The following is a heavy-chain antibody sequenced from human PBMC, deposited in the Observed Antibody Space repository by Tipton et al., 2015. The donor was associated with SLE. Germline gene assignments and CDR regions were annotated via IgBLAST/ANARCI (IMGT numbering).Heavy chain of an antibody. J-gene: IGHJ3*02. CDR2: IYSGGST. CDR1: GFTVSSNY. D-gene: IGHD3-3*01. V-gene: IGHV3-53*01. Sequence: SLRLSCAASGFTVSSNYMGWVRQAPGKGLEWVSVIYSGGSTYYADSVKGRFTISRDNSKNTLYLQMNSLRAEDTAVYYCASQFLEWLNDAFDIWGQGTMVAVSS. CDR3: ASQFLEWLNDAFDI.